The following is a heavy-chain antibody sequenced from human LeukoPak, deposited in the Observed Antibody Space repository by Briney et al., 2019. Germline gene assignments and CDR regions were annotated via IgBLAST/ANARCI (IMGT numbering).Heavy chain of an antibody. Sequence: GGSLRLSCAASGFTFSSYAMHWVRQAPGKGLEWVAVISYDGSKKYYADSVKGQFTISRDNSKSTLLLQMNSLRTEDTAVYYCAFYYESSGYYPQPPDSWGQGTLVTVSS. CDR3: AFYYESSGYYPQPPDS. V-gene: IGHV3-30-3*01. J-gene: IGHJ4*02. CDR1: GFTFSSYA. D-gene: IGHD3-22*01. CDR2: ISYDGSKK.